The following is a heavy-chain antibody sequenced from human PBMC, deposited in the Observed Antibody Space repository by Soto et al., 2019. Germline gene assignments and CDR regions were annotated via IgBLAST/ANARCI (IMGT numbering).Heavy chain of an antibody. CDR2: IHAGYGNT. D-gene: IGHD3-22*01. J-gene: IGHJ4*02. CDR3: ATPGGSYDSSGYFDF. V-gene: IGHV1-3*01. Sequence: ASVKVSCKASGYTFTSYAMHWVRQAPGQRLEWMGWIHAGYGNTKYSQKFQGRVTFTRDTSASTAYMELSSLTSEDTAVYYCATPGGSYDSSGYFDFWGQGTLVTVSS. CDR1: GYTFTSYA.